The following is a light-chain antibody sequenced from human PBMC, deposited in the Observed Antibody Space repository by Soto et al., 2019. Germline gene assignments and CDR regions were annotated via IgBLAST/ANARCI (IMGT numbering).Light chain of an antibody. V-gene: IGLV4-69*01. CDR2: LNSDGSH. Sequence: QLVLTQSPSASASLGASVKLTCTLSSGHSSYAIAWHQQQPEKGPRYLMKLNSDGSHSKGDGIPDRFSGSSSGAERYLTISSLQSEDEADYYCQTWGTGPFVFVTGTKLTVL. J-gene: IGLJ1*01. CDR3: QTWGTGPFV. CDR1: SGHSSYA.